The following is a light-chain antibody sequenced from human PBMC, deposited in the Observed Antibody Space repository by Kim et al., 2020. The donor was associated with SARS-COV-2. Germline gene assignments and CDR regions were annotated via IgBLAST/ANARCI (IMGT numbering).Light chain of an antibody. CDR3: HQRSIWPPT. CDR2: DVS. Sequence: EIVLTQSPATLSLSPGERATLSCRASHSVNSYLVWYQQKPGQPPRLLIYDVSNRASGIPARFSGSGSGADFTLPISSLEPEDFAVYYCHQRSIWPPTFCQGTKVDIK. J-gene: IGKJ1*01. CDR1: HSVNSY. V-gene: IGKV3-11*01.